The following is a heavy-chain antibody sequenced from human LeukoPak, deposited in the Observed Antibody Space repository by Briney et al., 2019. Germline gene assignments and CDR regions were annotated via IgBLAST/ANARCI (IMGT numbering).Heavy chain of an antibody. CDR2: IYYSGGT. D-gene: IGHD4-17*01. J-gene: IGHJ4*02. CDR1: GGSISSSYYY. Sequence: SQTLSLTCTVSGGSISSSYYYWGWIRQPPGKGLEWIGYIYYSGGTNYNPSLKSRVTISVDTSKNQFSLKLSSVTAADTAVYYCARVPSGGDYRFDYWGQGTLVTVSS. CDR3: ARVPSGGDYRFDY. V-gene: IGHV4-61*05.